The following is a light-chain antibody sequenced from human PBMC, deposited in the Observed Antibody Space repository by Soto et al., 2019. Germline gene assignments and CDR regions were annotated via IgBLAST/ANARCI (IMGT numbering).Light chain of an antibody. J-gene: IGKJ1*01. Sequence: EIVLTQSPGTLSLSPGERATLSCRASQSFSNNYLAWYQQKPGQAPRLLIYGASIRAPGIPDRFSGSGSGTDFTLTISRLEPEDFAVYYCQQYRDSRTFGQGTKVEIK. CDR1: QSFSNNY. CDR2: GAS. CDR3: QQYRDSRT. V-gene: IGKV3-20*01.